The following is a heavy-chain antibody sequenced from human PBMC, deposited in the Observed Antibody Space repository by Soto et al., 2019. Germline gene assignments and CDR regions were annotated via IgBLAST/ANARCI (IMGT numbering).Heavy chain of an antibody. V-gene: IGHV4-34*01. CDR3: ARDPVCGGDCYWAGQSNDAFDI. J-gene: IGHJ3*02. Sequence: QVQLQQWGAGLLKPSETLSLTCAVYGGSFSGYYWSWIRQPPGKGLEWIGEINHSGSTNYNPALKRRVTLSADTSKNQYSLKLSSVTAADTAVYYCARDPVCGGDCYWAGQSNDAFDIWGQGTMVTVSS. CDR2: INHSGST. D-gene: IGHD2-21*02. CDR1: GGSFSGYY.